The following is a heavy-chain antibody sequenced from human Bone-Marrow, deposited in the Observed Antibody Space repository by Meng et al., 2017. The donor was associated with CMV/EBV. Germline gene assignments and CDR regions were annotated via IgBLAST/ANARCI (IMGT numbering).Heavy chain of an antibody. CDR3: ARRLSPYYFDY. Sequence: SETLSLTCTVSGGSISSYYWSWIRQPPGKGLEWIGYIYYSGSTNYNPSLKSRVTISVDTSKNQFSLKLSSVTAADTAVYYCARRLSPYYFDYWGQGTLVTFSS. CDR1: GGSISSYY. CDR2: IYYSGST. J-gene: IGHJ4*02. V-gene: IGHV4-59*01.